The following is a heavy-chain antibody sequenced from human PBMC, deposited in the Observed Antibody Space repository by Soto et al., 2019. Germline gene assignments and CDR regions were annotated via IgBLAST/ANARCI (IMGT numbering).Heavy chain of an antibody. Sequence: SETLSLTCTVSGGSISSYYWSWIRQPPGKGLEWIGFIYYSGSTNYNPSLKSRVTISVDTSKNQFSLKLSSVTAADTAVYYCARHVDFWSGYSWFDPWGQGTLVTVSS. V-gene: IGHV4-59*08. CDR1: GGSISSYY. D-gene: IGHD3-3*01. CDR3: ARHVDFWSGYSWFDP. J-gene: IGHJ5*02. CDR2: IYYSGST.